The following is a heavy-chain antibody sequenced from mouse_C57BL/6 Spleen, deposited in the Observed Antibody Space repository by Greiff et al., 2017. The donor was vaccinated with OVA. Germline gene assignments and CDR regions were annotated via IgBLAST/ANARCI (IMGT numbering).Heavy chain of an antibody. Sequence: VKLQESGPGLVAPSQSLSITCTVSGFSLTSYGVDWVRQSPGKGLEWLGVIWGVGSTNYNSALKSRLSISKDNSKSQVFLKMNSLQTDDTAMYYCASILRNVAYWGQGTLVTVSA. CDR3: ASILRNVAY. V-gene: IGHV2-6*01. CDR1: GFSLTSYG. CDR2: IWGVGST. J-gene: IGHJ3*01.